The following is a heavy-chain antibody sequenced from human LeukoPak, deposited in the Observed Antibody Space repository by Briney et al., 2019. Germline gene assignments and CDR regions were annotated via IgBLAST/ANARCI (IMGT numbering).Heavy chain of an antibody. CDR3: ARRKTILAPDY. V-gene: IGHV4-39*01. D-gene: IGHD3-3*01. CDR2: IYYSGST. J-gene: IGHJ4*02. Sequence: PSETLSLTCTVSGGSISSSSYYWGWIRQPPGKGLEWIGSIYYSGSTYYNPSLQSRVTISVDTSKNQFSLKLSSVTAADTAVYYCARRKTILAPDYWGQGTLVSVSS. CDR1: GGSISSSSYY.